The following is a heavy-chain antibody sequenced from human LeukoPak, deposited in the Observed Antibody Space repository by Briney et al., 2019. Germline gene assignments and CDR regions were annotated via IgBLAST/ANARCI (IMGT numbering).Heavy chain of an antibody. V-gene: IGHV4-34*01. Sequence: SETLSLTCAVYGGSFSGYYWSWIRQPPGKGLEWIGEINHSGSTNYNPSLKSRVTISVVTSKNQFSLKLSSVTAADTAVYYCANRIVGATGYYFDYWGQGTLVTVSS. CDR3: ANRIVGATGYYFDY. D-gene: IGHD1-26*01. CDR1: GGSFSGYY. CDR2: INHSGST. J-gene: IGHJ4*02.